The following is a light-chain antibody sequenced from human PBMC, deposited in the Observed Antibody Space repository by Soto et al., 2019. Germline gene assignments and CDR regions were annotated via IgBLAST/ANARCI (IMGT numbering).Light chain of an antibody. CDR3: SSYTSDNRNYV. CDR1: SGDIGSYTY. Sequence: QSALAQPASVSGSPGQSITISCTGTSGDIGSYTYVSWYQQYPGKAPKLLISEVTNRPSGVSNRFSGSKSGNTASLTISGLQAEDEAHYYCSSYTSDNRNYVFGTGTKVTVL. CDR2: EVT. J-gene: IGLJ1*01. V-gene: IGLV2-14*01.